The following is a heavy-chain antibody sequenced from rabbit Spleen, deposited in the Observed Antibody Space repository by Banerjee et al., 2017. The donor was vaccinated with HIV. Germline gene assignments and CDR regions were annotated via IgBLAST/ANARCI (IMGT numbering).Heavy chain of an antibody. D-gene: IGHD8-1*01. CDR3: ARDAGGSFSGYGMDL. V-gene: IGHV1S40*01. CDR2: IAGSSSGFA. Sequence: QSLEESGGDLVKPGASLTLTCTASGFSFSSNDYMCWVRRAPGKGLEWISCIAGSSSGFAYSATWAEGRFTCSKTSSTTVTLQMTSLTVADAAAYFCARDAGGSFSGYGMDLWGPGTLVTVS. CDR1: GFSFSSNDY. J-gene: IGHJ6*01.